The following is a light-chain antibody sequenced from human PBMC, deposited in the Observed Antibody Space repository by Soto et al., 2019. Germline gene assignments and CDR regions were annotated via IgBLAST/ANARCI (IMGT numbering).Light chain of an antibody. Sequence: EIVLTQSPDTLSLSPGQRATLSCRASQSVRSDYFAWYQQKPGQAPRVIIFGVSTRATGVPDRVSGSGSGTDFTLTISRLEPEDFALYYCQQYGNSPLTFGGGTKVDIK. J-gene: IGKJ4*01. CDR1: QSVRSDY. CDR2: GVS. V-gene: IGKV3-20*01. CDR3: QQYGNSPLT.